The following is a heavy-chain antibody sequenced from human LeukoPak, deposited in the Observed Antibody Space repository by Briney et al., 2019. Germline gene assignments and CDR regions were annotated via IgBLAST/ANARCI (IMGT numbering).Heavy chain of an antibody. CDR2: ISSSSSYI. CDR3: ARVADTAMAYFDY. Sequence: GGSLRLSCAASGFTFSSYRMTWVRQAPGKGLEWVSPISSSSSYIYYADSVKGRFTISRDNAKNSLYLQMNSLRAEDTAVYYCARVADTAMAYFDYWGQGTLVTVSS. CDR1: GFTFSSYR. D-gene: IGHD5-18*01. J-gene: IGHJ4*02. V-gene: IGHV3-21*01.